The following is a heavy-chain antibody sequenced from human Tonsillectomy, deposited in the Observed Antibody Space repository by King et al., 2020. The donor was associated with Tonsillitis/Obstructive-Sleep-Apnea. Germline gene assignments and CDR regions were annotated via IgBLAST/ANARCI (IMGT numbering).Heavy chain of an antibody. Sequence: VQLVESGAEVKKPGSSVKVSCKASGGTFSSYAISWVRQAPGQGLEWMGGIIPILGIANYAQKFQGRVTITADKSTSTAYMELSSLRSEDTAVYYCARGMDCSGGSCSPHYYYYGMDVWGQGTTVTVSS. CDR2: IIPILGIA. D-gene: IGHD2-15*01. V-gene: IGHV1-69*10. CDR3: ARGMDCSGGSCSPHYYYYGMDV. CDR1: GGTFSSYA. J-gene: IGHJ6*02.